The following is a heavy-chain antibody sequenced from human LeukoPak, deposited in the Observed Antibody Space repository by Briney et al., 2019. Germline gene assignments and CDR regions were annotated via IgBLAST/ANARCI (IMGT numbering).Heavy chain of an antibody. CDR1: GGSISSGGYY. CDR2: IYYSGST. V-gene: IGHV4-31*03. D-gene: IGHD5-18*01. J-gene: IGHJ4*02. Sequence: PSETLSLTCTVSGGSISSGGYYWSWIRQHPGKGLEWIGYIYYSGSTYYNPSLKSRVTISVDTSKNQFSLKLSSVTAADTAVYYCARDTPDTAMYYWGQGTLVTVSS. CDR3: ARDTPDTAMYY.